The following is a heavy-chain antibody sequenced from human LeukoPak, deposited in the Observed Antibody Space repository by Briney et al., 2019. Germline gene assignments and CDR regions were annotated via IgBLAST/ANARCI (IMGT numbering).Heavy chain of an antibody. J-gene: IGHJ4*02. CDR2: IKEDGGEK. CDR3: AKSSCSSTSCSRIDY. CDR1: GFXFNAYS. Sequence: GGSLRLSCAASGFXFNAYSINWVRQAPGQGLEWVANIKEDGGEKYYVDSVKGRFTISRDNAKNSLYLQMNSLRAEDTAVYYCAKSSCSSTSCSRIDYWGQGTLVTVST. D-gene: IGHD2-2*01. V-gene: IGHV3-7*02.